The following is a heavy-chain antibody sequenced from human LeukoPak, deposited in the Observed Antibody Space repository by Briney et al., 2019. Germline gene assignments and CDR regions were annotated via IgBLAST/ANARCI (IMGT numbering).Heavy chain of an antibody. CDR2: INPNSGGT. CDR1: GYTFTGYY. V-gene: IGHV1-2*02. Sequence: GASVKVSCKASGYTFTGYYMHWVRQAPGQGLEWMGWINPNSGGTNYAQKFQGRVTMTRDTSISTAYMELSRLRSDDTAVYYCARAQFYVWGTPSDYWAREPWSPSPQ. D-gene: IGHD3-16*01. CDR3: ARAQFYVWGTPSDY. J-gene: IGHJ4*02.